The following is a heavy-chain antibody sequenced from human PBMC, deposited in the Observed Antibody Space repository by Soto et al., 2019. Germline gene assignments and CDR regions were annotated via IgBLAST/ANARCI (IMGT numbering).Heavy chain of an antibody. J-gene: IGHJ6*04. D-gene: IGHD4-17*01. CDR2: ISYDGSNK. Sequence: GGSLRLSCAASGFTFSSYAMHWVRQAPGKGLEWVAVISYDGSNKYYADSVKGRFTISRDNSKNTLYLQMNSLRAEDTAVYYCARDPHYGGNSGDFYYGLDVWGEGTTVTVCS. CDR1: GFTFSSYA. V-gene: IGHV3-30-3*01. CDR3: ARDPHYGGNSGDFYYGLDV.